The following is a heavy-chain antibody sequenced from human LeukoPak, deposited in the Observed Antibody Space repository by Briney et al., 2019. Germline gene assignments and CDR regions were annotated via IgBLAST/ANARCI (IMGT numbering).Heavy chain of an antibody. CDR3: TGSFGELTFFDY. V-gene: IGHV3-49*04. D-gene: IGHD3-10*01. J-gene: IGHJ4*02. CDR2: IRSKAYGGTT. CDR1: GFAFGDYG. Sequence: GGSLRLSCTASGFAFGDYGMNWVRQAPGKGLEWVSFIRSKAYGGTTEYAASVKGRFTMSRDDSKSIAYLQMNSLKTEDTAVYYCTGSFGELTFFDYWGQGTLVTVSS.